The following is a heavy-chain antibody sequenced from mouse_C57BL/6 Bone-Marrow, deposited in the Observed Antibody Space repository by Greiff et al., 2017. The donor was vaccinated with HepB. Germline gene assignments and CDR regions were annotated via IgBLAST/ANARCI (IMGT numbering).Heavy chain of an antibody. CDR1: GFSLTSYG. J-gene: IGHJ3*01. CDR2: IWSGGST. Sequence: VMLVESGPGLVQPSQSLSITCTVSGFSLTSYGVHWVRQSPGKGLEWLGVIWSGGSTDYNAAFISRLSIRKDNSKSQVFFKMNSLQADDTAIYYCARRDDYDGFAYWGQGTLVTVSA. V-gene: IGHV2-2*01. CDR3: ARRDDYDGFAY. D-gene: IGHD2-4*01.